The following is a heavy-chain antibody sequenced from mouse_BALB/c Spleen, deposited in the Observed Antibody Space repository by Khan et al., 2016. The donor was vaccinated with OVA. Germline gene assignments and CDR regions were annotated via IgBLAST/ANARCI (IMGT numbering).Heavy chain of an antibody. Sequence: QVQLQQSGAEPARPGASVKMSCTASGSTFTSNTMHWVKQRPGQGVEWLGYINPNSGYTNYNQNFKLKAPLTADKSSTTPYMLLSSLPSAASAVYSCARRTSVDAMDYWGQGTSVTVSS. CDR3: ARRTSVDAMDY. CDR2: INPNSGYT. J-gene: IGHJ4*01. V-gene: IGHV1-4*01. CDR1: GSTFTSNT. D-gene: IGHD1-1*01.